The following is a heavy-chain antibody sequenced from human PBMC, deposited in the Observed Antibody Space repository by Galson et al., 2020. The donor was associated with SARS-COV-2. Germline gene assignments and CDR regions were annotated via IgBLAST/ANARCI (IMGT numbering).Heavy chain of an antibody. Sequence: SETLSLTCTVSGGSISSSSYYWSWIRQPAGKGLEWTGRIYISERTNYNPSLKSRVTILADTSKNQFSLRLTSVTAADTAVYYCARESRWELYFDYWGQGSLVTVSS. CDR1: GGSISSSSYY. CDR2: IYISERT. CDR3: ARESRWELYFDY. J-gene: IGHJ4*02. V-gene: IGHV4-61*02. D-gene: IGHD1-26*01.